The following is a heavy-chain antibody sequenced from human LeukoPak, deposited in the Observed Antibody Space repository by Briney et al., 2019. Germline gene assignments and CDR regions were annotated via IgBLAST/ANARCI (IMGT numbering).Heavy chain of an antibody. V-gene: IGHV3-64D*06. J-gene: IGHJ4*02. CDR2: ISSNGGST. Sequence: GGSLRLSCSASGFTFSSYAMHWVRQAPGKGREYGSAISSNGGSTYYADSVKGRFTISRDNSKNTLYLQMSSLRAEDTAVYYCVKGYCSGGSCYPLGVWGQGTLVTVSS. CDR3: VKGYCSGGSCYPLGV. D-gene: IGHD2-15*01. CDR1: GFTFSSYA.